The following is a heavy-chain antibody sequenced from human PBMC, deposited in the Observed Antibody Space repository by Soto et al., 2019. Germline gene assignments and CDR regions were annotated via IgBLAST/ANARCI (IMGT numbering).Heavy chain of an antibody. CDR2: IYPGDSDT. V-gene: IGHV5-51*01. CDR1: GYSFTTYW. Sequence: RGESLKISCKGSGYSFTTYWIGWVRQMPGKGLEWMGIIYPGDSDTRYGPSFRGQVTISADKSISTAYLQWSSLKASDTAMYYCASPRYSGSYYDAFDLWGQGTMVTVSS. CDR3: ASPRYSGSYYDAFDL. J-gene: IGHJ3*01. D-gene: IGHD1-26*01.